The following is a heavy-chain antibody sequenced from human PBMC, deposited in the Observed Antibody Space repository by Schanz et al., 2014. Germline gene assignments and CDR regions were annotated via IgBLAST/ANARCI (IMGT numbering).Heavy chain of an antibody. CDR3: ARGRTFDY. V-gene: IGHV1-8*02. CDR2: MNPNSGNP. CDR1: GYTFTDYG. J-gene: IGHJ4*02. Sequence: GPEVKEPGASVKVSCKASGYTFTDYGISWVRQAPGQGLEWLGWMNPNSGNPGFAQKFRGRVTMTRNTSMSTAYIELHILTSEDTAVYYCARGRTFDYWGQGTLVTVSS.